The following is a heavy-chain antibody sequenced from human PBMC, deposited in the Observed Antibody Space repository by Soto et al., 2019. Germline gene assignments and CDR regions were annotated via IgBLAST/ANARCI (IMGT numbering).Heavy chain of an antibody. CDR2: INPNNGDT. V-gene: IGHV1-2*02. D-gene: IGHD5-12*01. J-gene: IGHJ4*02. CDR1: GYTFTGYY. Sequence: ASVKVSCKASGYTFTGYYIHWVRQAPGQRLEWMGWINPNNGDTHYAQNFQGRVTVTRDTSTSTAYMDLKSLTFDDTAVYYCARHSGYDCDFDYWGQVDLVPVSS. CDR3: ARHSGYDCDFDY.